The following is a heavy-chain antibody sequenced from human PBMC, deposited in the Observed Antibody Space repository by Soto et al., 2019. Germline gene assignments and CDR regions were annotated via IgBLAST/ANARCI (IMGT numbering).Heavy chain of an antibody. Sequence: SESLSLTCTVTGDSISSSCYYWGWIRQPPGKGLEWIGSIYYSGSTYYNPSLKSRVTISVDTSKNQFSLKLSSVTAADTAVYYCARHFRQIGSGKNWFDPWGQGTLVTVS. D-gene: IGHD2-15*01. CDR1: GDSISSSCYY. J-gene: IGHJ5*02. V-gene: IGHV4-39*01. CDR2: IYYSGST. CDR3: ARHFRQIGSGKNWFDP.